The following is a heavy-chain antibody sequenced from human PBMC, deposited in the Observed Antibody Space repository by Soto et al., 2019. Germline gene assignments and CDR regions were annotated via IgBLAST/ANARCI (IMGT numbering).Heavy chain of an antibody. Sequence: GGSLRLSCAASGFTFSSYAMSWVRQAPGKGLEWVSAISGSGGSTYYADSVKGRFTISRDNSKNTLYLQMNSLRAEDTAVYYCAKDQGQYYYGSGSYAPKYYFDYWGQGTLVTVSS. CDR3: AKDQGQYYYGSGSYAPKYYFDY. V-gene: IGHV3-23*01. J-gene: IGHJ4*02. D-gene: IGHD3-10*01. CDR2: ISGSGGST. CDR1: GFTFSSYA.